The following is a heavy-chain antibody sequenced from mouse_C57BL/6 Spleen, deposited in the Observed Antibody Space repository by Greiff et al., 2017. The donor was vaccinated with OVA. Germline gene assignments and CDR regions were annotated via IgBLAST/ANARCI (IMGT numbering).Heavy chain of an antibody. CDR3: ARDYSSMDY. V-gene: IGHV1-69*01. J-gene: IGHJ4*01. CDR2: IDPSDSYT. Sequence: VQLQQPGAELVMPGASVKLSCKASGYTFTSYWMHWVKQRPGQGLEWIGEIDPSDSYTNYNQKFKGKSTLTVDKSSSTAYMQLSSLTSEDSAVYYCARDYSSMDYWGQGTSVTVSS. CDR1: GYTFTSYW.